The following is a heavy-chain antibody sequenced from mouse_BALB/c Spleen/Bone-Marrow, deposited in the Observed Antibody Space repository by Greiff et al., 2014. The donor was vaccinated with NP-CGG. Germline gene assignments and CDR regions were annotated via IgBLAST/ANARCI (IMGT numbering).Heavy chain of an antibody. J-gene: IGHJ2*01. Sequence: QVQLQQSGADLMKPGASVKISCKATGYRFNSYWIEWVKQRPGHGLEWIGEILPGGGSTNFNEKFKGKATFTAYTSPNTAYMQISSLTSEDSAVYYCARLGIRSFDYWGQGTTLTVSS. CDR3: ARLGIRSFDY. CDR1: GYRFNSYW. D-gene: IGHD3-1*01. CDR2: ILPGGGST. V-gene: IGHV1-9*01.